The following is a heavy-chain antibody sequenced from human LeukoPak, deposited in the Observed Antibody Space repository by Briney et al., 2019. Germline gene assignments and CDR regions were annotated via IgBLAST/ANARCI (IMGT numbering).Heavy chain of an antibody. V-gene: IGHV1-46*01. D-gene: IGHD2-15*01. CDR1: GYTFTSYY. CDR2: INPSGGST. CDR3: ARAYCSGGSCYSYWFDP. J-gene: IGHJ5*02. Sequence: ASVKVSCKASGYTFTSYYMHWVRQAPGQGLEWMGIINPSGGSTSYAQKFQGRVTMTRDTSTSTVYMELSSLRSEDTAVYYCARAYCSGGSCYSYWFDPWGQGTPVTVSS.